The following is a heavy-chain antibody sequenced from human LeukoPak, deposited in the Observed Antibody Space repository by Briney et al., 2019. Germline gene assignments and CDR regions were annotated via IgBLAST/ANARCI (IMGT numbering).Heavy chain of an antibody. D-gene: IGHD2-15*01. CDR3: AKIMALYCSGGTCNEIDY. Sequence: GGSLRLSCAASGFTFSSYGMSWVRQAPGKGRERVSSISPIGSTTYYADSVKGRFTISRDNSKNTLYLQMNSLRAEDTAVYYCAKIMALYCSGGTCNEIDYWGQGTLVTVSS. CDR1: GFTFSSYG. J-gene: IGHJ4*02. CDR2: ISPIGSTT. V-gene: IGHV3-23*01.